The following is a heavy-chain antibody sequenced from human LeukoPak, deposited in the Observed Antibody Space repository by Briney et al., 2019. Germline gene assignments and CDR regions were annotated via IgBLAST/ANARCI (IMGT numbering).Heavy chain of an antibody. CDR1: GGSFSGYY. Sequence: SETLSLTCAVYGGSFSGYYWSWIRQPPGKGLEWIGEINHSGSTNSNPSLKSRVTISVDTSKNQFSLKLSSVTAADTAVYYCARRLLGYCSGGSCYSGYFQHWGQGTLVTVSS. CDR3: ARRLLGYCSGGSCYSGYFQH. CDR2: INHSGST. J-gene: IGHJ1*01. V-gene: IGHV4-34*01. D-gene: IGHD2-15*01.